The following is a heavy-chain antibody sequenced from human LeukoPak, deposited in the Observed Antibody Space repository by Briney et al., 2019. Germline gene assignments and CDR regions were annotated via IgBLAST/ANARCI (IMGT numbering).Heavy chain of an antibody. Sequence: GRSLRLSWAASGFTLSSYGMHWVRQAPGKGLEWVAFIRYDKTNKYYADSVKGRFTISRDNSKHTLYLQMNTLRAEDTAVYYCSKWKAIVLVPAARSPIDYWGQGTLVTVSS. D-gene: IGHD2-2*01. CDR2: IRYDKTNK. CDR1: GFTLSSYG. CDR3: SKWKAIVLVPAARSPIDY. J-gene: IGHJ4*02. V-gene: IGHV3-30*02.